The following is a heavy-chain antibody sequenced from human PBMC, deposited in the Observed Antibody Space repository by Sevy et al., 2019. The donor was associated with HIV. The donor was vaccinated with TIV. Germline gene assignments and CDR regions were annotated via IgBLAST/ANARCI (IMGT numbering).Heavy chain of an antibody. CDR1: GGSISSYY. Sequence: SETLSLTCTVSGGSISSYYWSWIRQPPGKGLEWIGYIYYSGSTNYNPSLKSRVTISVDTSKNQFSLKLGSVTAADTAVYYCARTYYDFWSGYYFGHWGQGTLVTVSS. D-gene: IGHD3-3*01. V-gene: IGHV4-59*01. J-gene: IGHJ4*02. CDR3: ARTYYDFWSGYYFGH. CDR2: IYYSGST.